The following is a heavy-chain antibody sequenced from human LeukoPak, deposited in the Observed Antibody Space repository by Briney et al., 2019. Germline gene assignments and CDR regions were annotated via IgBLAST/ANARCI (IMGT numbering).Heavy chain of an antibody. V-gene: IGHV3-74*01. J-gene: IGHJ4*02. CDR1: GFTFSSYW. Sequence: GGSLRLSCAASGFTFSSYWMHWVRQAPGKGLVWVSRINSDGSSTSYADSVKGRFTISRDNAKNTLYLQMNSLRAEDTAVYYCAKDRYYDYVWGSYRYTSYFDYWGQGTLVTVSS. CDR2: INSDGSST. D-gene: IGHD3-16*02. CDR3: AKDRYYDYVWGSYRYTSYFDY.